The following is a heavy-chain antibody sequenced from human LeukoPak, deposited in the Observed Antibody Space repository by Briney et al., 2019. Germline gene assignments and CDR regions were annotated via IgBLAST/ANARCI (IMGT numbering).Heavy chain of an antibody. CDR1: GGSISSYY. D-gene: IGHD3-3*01. J-gene: IGHJ6*02. V-gene: IGHV4-59*08. CDR3: ARHLVRFLLDV. Sequence: SETLSLTCTVSGGSISSYYWSWIRQPPGKGLEWIGYIYYSGSTNCNPSLKSRVTISVDTSKNQFSLKLSSVTAADTAVYYCARHLVRFLLDVWGQGTTVTVSS. CDR2: IYYSGST.